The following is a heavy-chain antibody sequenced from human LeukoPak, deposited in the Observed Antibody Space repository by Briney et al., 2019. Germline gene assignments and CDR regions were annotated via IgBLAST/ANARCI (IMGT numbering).Heavy chain of an antibody. D-gene: IGHD4-23*01. V-gene: IGHV4-59*12. CDR3: ARARRGYGGNYFDY. J-gene: IGHJ4*02. Sequence: ASGTLSLTCTVSGGSISSYYWSWIRQPPGKGLEWIGYIYYSGSTNYNPSLKSRVTISVDTSKNQFSLKLSSVTAADTAVYYCARARRGYGGNYFDYWGQGTLVTVSS. CDR1: GGSISSYY. CDR2: IYYSGST.